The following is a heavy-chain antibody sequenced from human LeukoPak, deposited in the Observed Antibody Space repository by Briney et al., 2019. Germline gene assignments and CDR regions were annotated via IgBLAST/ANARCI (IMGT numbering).Heavy chain of an antibody. Sequence: PSETLSLTCTASGGSISRGDYYRSWIRQPPGKSLEWIGNIKHSGRACYNPSSNSRVTISVDTSKNQFSLKLSSVTAADTAVYYCAGHFYCSGGSCYSNWFDPWGQGTLVTVSS. V-gene: IGHV4-30-4*08. CDR1: GGSISRGDYY. CDR2: IKHSGRA. CDR3: AGHFYCSGGSCYSNWFDP. J-gene: IGHJ5*02. D-gene: IGHD2-15*01.